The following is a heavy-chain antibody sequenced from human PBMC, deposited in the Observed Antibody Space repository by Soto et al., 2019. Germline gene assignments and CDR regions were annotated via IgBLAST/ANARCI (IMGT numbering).Heavy chain of an antibody. J-gene: IGHJ4*02. D-gene: IGHD3-3*01. V-gene: IGHV3-48*01. CDR1: GFTFRSYI. CDR2: ISSSSSTI. CDR3: GKRQELQFLDGLFPPPAY. Sequence: PGGSLRLSCAASGFTFRSYIMNWVRQAPGKGLEWVSYISSSSSTIYYADSVNGRFTISRDNAKNSLYLQMSSPRAEDRAVYYWGKRQELQFLDGLFPPPAYWGRGTLVPVSS.